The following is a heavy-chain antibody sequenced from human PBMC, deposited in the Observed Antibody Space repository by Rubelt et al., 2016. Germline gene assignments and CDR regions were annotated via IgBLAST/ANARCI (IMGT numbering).Heavy chain of an antibody. J-gene: IGHJ4*02. CDR2: LYSGSNG. CDR1: GFPVSRNH. CDR3: ARGKSAAY. Sequence: EVQLVESGGSLIQPGGSLRLSCAASGFPVSRNHMSWVRQAPGNGLEWVSVLYSGSNGLYASSVTGGLTLSRENSQNTLYLQKNSLRAEETAVYYWARGKSAAYWGQGTLVTVSS. V-gene: IGHV3-53*01.